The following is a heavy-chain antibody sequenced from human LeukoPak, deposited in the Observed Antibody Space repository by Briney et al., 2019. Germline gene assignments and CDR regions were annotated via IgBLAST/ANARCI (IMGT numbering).Heavy chain of an antibody. CDR3: ARGLYYYDSSGYPEAFDI. CDR1: GFTFGSYD. V-gene: IGHV3-13*01. J-gene: IGHJ3*02. Sequence: GGSLRLSCAASGFTFGSYDMHWVRQATGKGLEWVSAIGTAGDTYYPGSVKGRFTISRENAKNSLYLQMNSLRAGDTAVYYCARGLYYYDSSGYPEAFDIWGQGTMVTVSS. CDR2: IGTAGDT. D-gene: IGHD3-22*01.